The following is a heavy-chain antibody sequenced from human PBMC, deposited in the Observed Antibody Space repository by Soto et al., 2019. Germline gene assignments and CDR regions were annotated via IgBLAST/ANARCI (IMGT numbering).Heavy chain of an antibody. D-gene: IGHD5-18*01. CDR3: VKERYGQLWLEDYGMDV. Sequence: QVQLVESGGGVVQPGRSLRLSCAASAFTFSSYRIHWVRQAPGKGLDWVAVISYDASDKYYADSVKGPFTISRDNSKNTLYLQMNSLRAEDTAVYYSVKERYGQLWLEDYGMDVWGEGTTVTVSS. V-gene: IGHV3-30*18. CDR2: ISYDASDK. CDR1: AFTFSSYR. J-gene: IGHJ6*04.